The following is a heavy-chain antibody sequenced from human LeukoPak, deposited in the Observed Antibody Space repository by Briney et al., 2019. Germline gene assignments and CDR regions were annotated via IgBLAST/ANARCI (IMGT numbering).Heavy chain of an antibody. CDR1: GGSISSSSYY. CDR2: IYYSGST. J-gene: IGHJ4*02. V-gene: IGHV4-39*01. CDR3: ARTNRYFDWLFDY. Sequence: SETLSLTCTVSGGSISSSSYYWGWIRQPPGKGLEWIGSIYYSGSTYYNPSLKSRVTISVDTSKNQFSLKLSSVTAADTAVYYCARTNRYFDWLFDYWGQGTLVTVSS. D-gene: IGHD3-9*01.